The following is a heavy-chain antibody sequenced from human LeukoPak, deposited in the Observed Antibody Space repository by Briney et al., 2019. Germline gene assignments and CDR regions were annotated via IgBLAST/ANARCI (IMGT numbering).Heavy chain of an antibody. CDR3: ARDPEDYGDYVWYFDL. J-gene: IGHJ2*01. CDR2: IYTSGST. V-gene: IGHV4-4*07. D-gene: IGHD4-17*01. CDR1: GGSISSYY. Sequence: SETLSLTCTVSGGSISSYYWSWIRQPAGKGLEWIGRIYTSGSTNYNPSLKSRVTISVDTSKNQFSLKLSSVTAADTAVYYCARDPEDYGDYVWYFDLWGRGTLVTVSS.